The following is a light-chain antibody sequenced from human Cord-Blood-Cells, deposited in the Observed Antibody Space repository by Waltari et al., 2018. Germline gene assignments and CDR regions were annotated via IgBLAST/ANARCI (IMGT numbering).Light chain of an antibody. J-gene: IGLJ1*01. Sequence: QSALTQPASVSGSPGQSITISCTGTSSDVGGYNYVSWYQQHPGKAPKRMIYDVSNRPSGVSNRFSGSKSGNTASLTISGLQAEDEADYYCSSYTSSSTLFGTGTKVTVL. V-gene: IGLV2-14*01. CDR2: DVS. CDR1: SSDVGGYNY. CDR3: SSYTSSSTL.